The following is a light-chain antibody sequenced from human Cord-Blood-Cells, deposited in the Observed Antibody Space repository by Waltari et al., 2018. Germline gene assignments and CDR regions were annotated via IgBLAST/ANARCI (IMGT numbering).Light chain of an antibody. CDR1: SSEVGGYNY. CDR2: DVS. Sequence: SALTQPASVSGSPGQSITISCTGTSSEVGGYNYFSWYQQHPGKAPKLMIYDVSNRPSGVSNRFSGSKSGNTASLTISGLQAEDEADYYCSSYTSSSTWVFGGGTKLTVL. J-gene: IGLJ3*02. V-gene: IGLV2-14*01. CDR3: SSYTSSSTWV.